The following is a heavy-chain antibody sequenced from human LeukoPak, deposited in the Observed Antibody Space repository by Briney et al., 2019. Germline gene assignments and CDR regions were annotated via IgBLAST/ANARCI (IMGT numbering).Heavy chain of an antibody. CDR2: IYYSGST. V-gene: IGHV4-59*08. J-gene: IGHJ6*02. D-gene: IGHD1-26*01. CDR3: ARHMSSGTYPMDV. Sequence: KPSETLSLTCTVSGGSISSHYWSWIRQPPGKGLEWIEYIYYSGSTNYNPSLQSRVTISVDTSKNQLSLKVSSVTAADTAVYYCARHMSSGTYPMDVWGQGTTVTVSS. CDR1: GGSISSHY.